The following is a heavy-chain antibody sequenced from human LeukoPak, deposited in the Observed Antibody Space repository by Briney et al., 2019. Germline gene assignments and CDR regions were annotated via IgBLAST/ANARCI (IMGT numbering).Heavy chain of an antibody. CDR2: ISGHNGNT. J-gene: IGHJ4*02. D-gene: IGHD4-23*01. Sequence: ASVKVSCKASGYTFTSYGISWVRQAPGQGLEWMGWISGHNGNTNYAQKVQGRVNMTTDTSTSTAYMELRSLRSDDTAVYYCGSDLIDYGGNIVYWGQGTLVTVSS. V-gene: IGHV1-18*01. CDR3: GSDLIDYGGNIVY. CDR1: GYTFTSYG.